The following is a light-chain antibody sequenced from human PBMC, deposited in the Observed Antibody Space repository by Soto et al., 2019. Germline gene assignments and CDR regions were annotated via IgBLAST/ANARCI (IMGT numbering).Light chain of an antibody. J-gene: IGKJ1*01. CDR3: QQYCSAPRT. V-gene: IGKV3-20*01. Sequence: DIVLTQSPGTLSLSPGERATISCRASQSVSSSYVAWYQQKPGQAPRLLIYGASIRPTGIPDRFSGSGSGTDFTLTISRLEPEDVAVYYCQQYCSAPRTFGQGTKVEIK. CDR2: GAS. CDR1: QSVSSSY.